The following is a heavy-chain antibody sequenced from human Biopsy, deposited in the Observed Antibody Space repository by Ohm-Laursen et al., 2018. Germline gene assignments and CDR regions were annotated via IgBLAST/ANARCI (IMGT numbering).Heavy chain of an antibody. V-gene: IGHV6-1*01. CDR1: GDSVSSNTVA. CDR2: TIYRSKWSN. J-gene: IGHJ3*02. D-gene: IGHD3-9*01. CDR3: ARGRYAAFDI. Sequence: TLSLTCAISGDSVSSNTVAWNWIRQSPSRGLERLGRTIYRSKWSNDYAVSVKNRITIDPDTSKNQFSLQLNSVTPEDTAIYYCARGRYAAFDIWGQGTKVTISS.